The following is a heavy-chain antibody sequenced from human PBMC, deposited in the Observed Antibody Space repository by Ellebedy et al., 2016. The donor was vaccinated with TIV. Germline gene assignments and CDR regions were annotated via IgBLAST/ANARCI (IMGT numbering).Heavy chain of an antibody. D-gene: IGHD6-13*01. CDR3: ARDRISASGIFDY. CDR2: IWFDGSNK. CDR1: GFTFSSYD. J-gene: IGHJ4*02. Sequence: GESLKISCAASGFTFSSYDMHWVRQAPGKGLEWVAVIWFDGSNKYYADSVKGRFTISRDNSKNTLYLQMNSLRAEDTAVYYCARDRISASGIFDYWGQGTLVTVSS. V-gene: IGHV3-33*08.